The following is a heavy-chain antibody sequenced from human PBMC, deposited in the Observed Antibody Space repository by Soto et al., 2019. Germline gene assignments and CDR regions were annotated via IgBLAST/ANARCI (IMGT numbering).Heavy chain of an antibody. J-gene: IGHJ4*02. CDR3: ERRGIGIAARRVPFDY. D-gene: IGHD6-6*01. V-gene: IGHV4-34*01. CDR2: INHSGST. Sequence: SETLSLTCAVYGGSFSGYYWSWIRQPPGKGLEWIGEINHSGSTNYNPSLKSRVTISVDTSKNQFSLKLSSVTAADTAVYYCERRGIGIAARRVPFDYWGQGTLVTVSS. CDR1: GGSFSGYY.